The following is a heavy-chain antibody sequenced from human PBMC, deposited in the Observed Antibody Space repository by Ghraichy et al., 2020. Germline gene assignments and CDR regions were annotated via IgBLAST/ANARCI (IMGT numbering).Heavy chain of an antibody. CDR3: ARDTSGYCDY. V-gene: IGHV4-31*03. J-gene: IGHJ4*02. CDR2: IHDSGST. CDR1: GAPISSGTNY. Sequence: SETLSLTCSVSGAPISSGTNYWTWIRQYPGKGLEWIGYIHDSGSTYYNPSLKSRVTISLGPSQKQFSLKLSSVSAADTAIYYCARDTSGYCDYWGQGTLVTVSS. D-gene: IGHD3-22*01.